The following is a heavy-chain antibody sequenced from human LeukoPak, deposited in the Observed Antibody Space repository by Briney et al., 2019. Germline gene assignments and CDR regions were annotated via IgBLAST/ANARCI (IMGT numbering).Heavy chain of an antibody. V-gene: IGHV7-4-1*02. D-gene: IGHD2-15*01. CDR2: ISTNTGNP. CDR3: ARKSVAATPRDIVYQYSYMDV. Sequence: ASVMVSCKSSGYTFTSYAMNWVRQAPGQGLEWMGWISTNTGNPTYAQGFTGRFVFSLDTSVSTAYLQISSLKAEDTAVYYCARKSVAATPRDIVYQYSYMDVWGKGTTVTVSS. J-gene: IGHJ6*03. CDR1: GYTFTSYA.